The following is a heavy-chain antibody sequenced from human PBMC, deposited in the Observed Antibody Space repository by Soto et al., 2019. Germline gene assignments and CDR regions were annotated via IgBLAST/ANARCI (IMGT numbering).Heavy chain of an antibody. CDR1: GGSISSNNW. J-gene: IGHJ4*02. Sequence: QMQLQESGPGLVKPSGTLSLTCAVSGGSISSNNWWSWVRQPPGKGLEWIGEMYHSGNTNYNPSLQSRVTIAVDKSKNQFSLKLSSVTAADTAVYYCAVATVYRLDYWGQGTQVTVSS. D-gene: IGHD5-12*01. V-gene: IGHV4-4*02. CDR3: AVATVYRLDY. CDR2: MYHSGNT.